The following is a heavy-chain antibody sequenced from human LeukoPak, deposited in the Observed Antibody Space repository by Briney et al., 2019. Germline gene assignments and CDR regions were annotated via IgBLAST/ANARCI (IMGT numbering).Heavy chain of an antibody. CDR3: ARDCSSGGCWFDP. J-gene: IGHJ5*02. CDR2: IIPIFGTA. Sequence: SVKVSCKASGGTFSSYAISWVRQAPGQGLEWMGGIIPIFGTANYAQKFQGRVTITADESTSTAYMELSSLRSEDTAVYYCARDCSSGGCWFDPWGQGTLVTVSS. V-gene: IGHV1-69*01. CDR1: GGTFSSYA. D-gene: IGHD6-19*01.